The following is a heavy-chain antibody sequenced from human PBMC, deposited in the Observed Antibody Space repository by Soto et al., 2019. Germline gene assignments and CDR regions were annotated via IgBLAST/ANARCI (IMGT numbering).Heavy chain of an antibody. Sequence: EVQLVESGGGLVQPGGSLRLSCAASGFTFSSYWMHWVRQAPGKGLEWVSRMNMDGNRISYVDSVKGRCTISRDNAKKTFSREMNSARVEDTAVYYCVRGDGDRYDGHGYLGRHWGQGSLVTVSS. D-gene: IGHD2-21*01. V-gene: IGHV3-74*01. CDR1: GFTFSSYW. CDR2: MNMDGNRI. CDR3: VRGDGDRYDGHGYLGRH. J-gene: IGHJ4*02.